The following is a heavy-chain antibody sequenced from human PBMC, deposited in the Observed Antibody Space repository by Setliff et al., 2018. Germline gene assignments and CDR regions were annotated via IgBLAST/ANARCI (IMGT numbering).Heavy chain of an antibody. J-gene: IGHJ4*02. V-gene: IGHV4-34*01. CDR1: GVSFSDYY. CDR2: INHSGTT. Sequence: PSETLSLTCTVYGVSFSDYYWGWVRQSPGKGLDWIGEINHSGTTNYDPSLEGRISISVDTSKRQFSLKLSSVTAADMAVYYCRFRSGYYKNDYWAQGTVVTVS. D-gene: IGHD3-3*01. CDR3: RFRSGYYKNDY.